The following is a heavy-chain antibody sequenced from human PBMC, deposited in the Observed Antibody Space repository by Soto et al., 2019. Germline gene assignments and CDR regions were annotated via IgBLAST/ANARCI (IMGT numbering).Heavy chain of an antibody. V-gene: IGHV4-34*01. CDR1: GGSFSGYY. CDR2: INHSGST. D-gene: IGHD3-3*01. CDR3: ANSHYETSDFWSGSPPYFWYPDL. J-gene: IGHJ2*01. Sequence: PSEPLSLTCFVYGGSFSGYYWSWIRQPPGKGLEWIGEINHSGSTNYNPSLKSRVTISVDTSKNQFSLKLSSVTAADTAVYYCANSHYETSDFWSGSPPYFWYPDLWGCVTLLTFSS.